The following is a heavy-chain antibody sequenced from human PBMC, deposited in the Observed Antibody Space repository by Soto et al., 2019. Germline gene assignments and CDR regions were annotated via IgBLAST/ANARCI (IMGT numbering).Heavy chain of an antibody. CDR1: GFPFSTYT. V-gene: IGHV3-23*04. J-gene: IGHJ4*01. CDR2: IYGGGGGET. D-gene: IGHD2-8*01. CDR3: AKDRHPDGRWPFDR. Sequence: EVQLVESGGGLIQPGGSLRLSCAASGFPFSTYTMSWVRQAPGKGLEWVSGIYGGGGGETFYARSVRGRFTISRDNSNSEVYLQMTSLRVEDTGVYYCAKDRHPDGRWPFDRWGHGTLVTVSS.